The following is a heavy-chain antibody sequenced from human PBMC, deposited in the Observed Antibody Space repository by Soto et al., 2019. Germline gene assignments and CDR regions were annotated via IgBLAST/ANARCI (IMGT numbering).Heavy chain of an antibody. V-gene: IGHV1-3*01. CDR1: GYTFTSYA. J-gene: IGHJ4*02. CDR3: AIGSGYYSWYDY. CDR2: INAGNGNT. Sequence: ASVKVSCKASGYTFTSYAMHWVRQAPGQRLEWMGWINAGNGNTKYSQKFQGRVTITRDTSASTAYMELSSPRSEDTAVYYCAIGSGYYSWYDYWGQATLVTGSS. D-gene: IGHD3-22*01.